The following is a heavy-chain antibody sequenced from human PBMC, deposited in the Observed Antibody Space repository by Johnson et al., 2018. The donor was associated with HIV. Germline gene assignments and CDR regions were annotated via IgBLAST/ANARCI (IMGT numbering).Heavy chain of an antibody. CDR3: ARGGVVHDAFDM. CDR2: ISYDGSNK. CDR1: GFTFSSYP. J-gene: IGHJ3*02. V-gene: IGHV3-30*04. D-gene: IGHD2-2*01. Sequence: QVQLVESGGGVVQPGRSLRLSCAASGFTFSSYPMHWVRQAPGTGLEWVAIISYDGSNKYYADSVKGRFTISSDNSKNTLYLQLSSLRTEDTAVFYCARGGVVHDAFDMWGQGTMVTVSS.